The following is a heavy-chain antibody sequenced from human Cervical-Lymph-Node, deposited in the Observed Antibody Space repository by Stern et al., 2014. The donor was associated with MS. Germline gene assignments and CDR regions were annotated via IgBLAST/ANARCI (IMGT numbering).Heavy chain of an antibody. CDR3: ARDRSYYSFDY. D-gene: IGHD2/OR15-2a*01. Sequence: QLQLQESGPGLVKPSQTLSLTCTVSGGSISSDDSYWSWIRQPPGKGLEWIGYVYYSGNTYYNPSLRSRLIISVDTSKNQFSLKLISVTAADTAVYYCARDRSYYSFDYWGQGTLVTVSS. CDR1: GGSISSDDSY. CDR2: VYYSGNT. V-gene: IGHV4-30-4*01. J-gene: IGHJ4*02.